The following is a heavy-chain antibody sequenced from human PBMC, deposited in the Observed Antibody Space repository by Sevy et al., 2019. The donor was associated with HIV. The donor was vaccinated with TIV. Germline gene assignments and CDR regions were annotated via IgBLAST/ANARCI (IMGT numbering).Heavy chain of an antibody. V-gene: IGHV1-18*01. Sequence: ASVKVSCKASGYTFTSYGISWVRQAPGQGLEWMGWISAYNGNTNYAQKLQGRVTMPTDTSTRTAYMELRSLRSDDTAVHYSARSLVGRQWLPQTTPYDYGMDVWGQGTTVTVSS. CDR2: ISAYNGNT. J-gene: IGHJ6*02. D-gene: IGHD6-19*01. CDR3: ARSLVGRQWLPQTTPYDYGMDV. CDR1: GYTFTSYG.